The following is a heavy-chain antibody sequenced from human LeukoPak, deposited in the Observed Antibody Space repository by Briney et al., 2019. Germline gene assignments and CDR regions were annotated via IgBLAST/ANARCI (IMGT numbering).Heavy chain of an antibody. CDR2: ISYSGST. Sequence: SETLSLTCTVSGGSISSFYWSWIRQPPGKGLEWIGYISYSGSTNYNPSLKSRVSISVDTSKNQFTLKLSSVTAADTAVYYCARDQMATMLYYWDQGTLVTVSS. CDR3: ARDQMATMLYY. J-gene: IGHJ4*02. V-gene: IGHV4-59*01. CDR1: GGSISSFY. D-gene: IGHD5-24*01.